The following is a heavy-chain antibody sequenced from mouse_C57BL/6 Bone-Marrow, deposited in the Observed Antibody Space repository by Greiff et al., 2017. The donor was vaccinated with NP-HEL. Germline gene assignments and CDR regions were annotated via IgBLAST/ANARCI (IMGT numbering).Heavy chain of an antibody. J-gene: IGHJ3*01. Sequence: EVQLVESGGGLVQPGGSLSLSCAASGFTFTDYYMSWVRQPPGKALEWLGFIRNKANGYTTEYSASVKGRFTISRDNSQSILYLQMNALRAEDSATYYCARYGYSGFAYGGQGTLVTVSA. V-gene: IGHV7-3*01. CDR3: ARYGYSGFAY. CDR2: IRNKANGYTT. D-gene: IGHD1-1*02. CDR1: GFTFTDYY.